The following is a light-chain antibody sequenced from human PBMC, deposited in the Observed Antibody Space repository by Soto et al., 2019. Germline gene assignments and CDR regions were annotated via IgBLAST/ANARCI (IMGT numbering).Light chain of an antibody. CDR2: KAS. J-gene: IGKJ1*01. CDR3: QQYNSFSWT. V-gene: IGKV1-5*03. CDR1: QSLNNW. Sequence: DIQMTQFPSTLSASVGDRVTITCRASQSLNNWLAWYQQKPGNAPKLLIYKASNLESGVPSRFRGSGSGTAFTLTISSLQPDDLATYYCQQYNSFSWTFGQGTKVEIK.